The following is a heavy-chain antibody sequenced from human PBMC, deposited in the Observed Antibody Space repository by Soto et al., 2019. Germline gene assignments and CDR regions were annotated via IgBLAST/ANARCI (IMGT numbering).Heavy chain of an antibody. V-gene: IGHV3-30*03. CDR2: ISYDGSNK. J-gene: IGHJ6*02. CDR3: VFCRGMDV. Sequence: QVQRVESGGGVVQPGRSLRLSCAASGFTFSSYGMHWVRQAPGKGLEWVAVISYDGSNKYYADSVKGRFTISRDNSKNLLYLQLHSPSAEDTTVYYRVFCRGMDVWGQGTTVTVS. CDR1: GFTFSSYG. D-gene: IGHD2-15*01.